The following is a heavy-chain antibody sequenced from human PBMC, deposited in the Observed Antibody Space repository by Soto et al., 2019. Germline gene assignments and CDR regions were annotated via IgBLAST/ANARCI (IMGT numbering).Heavy chain of an antibody. Sequence: GESLKISCQASGYRFSNYWITWVRQMPGKGLEWMGTIDPNDYYSNNSPSFQGHVTISADTSINTAYLHSGSLKASDTAIYYCARRLSESKEKYNAYYFCGLVGWGEGTTVTVSS. J-gene: IGHJ6*02. V-gene: IGHV5-10-1*01. D-gene: IGHD1-1*01. CDR3: ARRLSESKEKYNAYYFCGLVG. CDR1: GYRFSNYW. CDR2: IDPNDYYS.